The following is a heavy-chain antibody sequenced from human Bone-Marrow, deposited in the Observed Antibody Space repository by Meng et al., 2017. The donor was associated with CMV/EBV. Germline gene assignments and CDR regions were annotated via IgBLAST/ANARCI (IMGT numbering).Heavy chain of an antibody. CDR1: GFTFSNYA. J-gene: IGHJ4*02. V-gene: IGHV3-23*01. CDR3: ARGVYSNYDS. CDR2: ITASGGST. Sequence: GESLKISCAVSGFTFSNYAMSWIRQAPGKGLEWVSAITASGGSTYYADSVKGRFTISRDNSKDTVSMQMNRLRAEDTAMYYCARGVYSNYDSWGQGTLVIVSS. D-gene: IGHD4-11*01.